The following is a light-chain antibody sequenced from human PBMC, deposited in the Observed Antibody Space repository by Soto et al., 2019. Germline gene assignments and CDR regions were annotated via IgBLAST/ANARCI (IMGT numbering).Light chain of an antibody. Sequence: EIALTQSPATLSLSPGERATRTCRASQSVRNDLAWYRQKPGQALRVLIYSASHRATGIPARFSGSGSGTDFTLTISSLEPEDFAVYYCQQRTNWPPTFGGGTNVEMK. CDR1: QSVRND. V-gene: IGKV3-11*01. CDR3: QQRTNWPPT. CDR2: SAS. J-gene: IGKJ4*01.